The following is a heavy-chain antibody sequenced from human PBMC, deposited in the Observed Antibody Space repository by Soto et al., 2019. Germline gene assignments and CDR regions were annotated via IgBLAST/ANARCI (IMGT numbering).Heavy chain of an antibody. CDR1: GFTFSSYS. CDR2: ISSSSSYI. D-gene: IGHD3-10*01. CDR3: ARDVTILPFHYGSGSMRPYFDY. Sequence: GGSLRLSCAASGFTFSSYSMNWVRQAPGKGLEWVSSISSSSSYIYYADSVKGRFTISRDNAKNSLYLQMNSLRAEDTAVYYCARDVTILPFHYGSGSMRPYFDYWGQGTLVTVSS. J-gene: IGHJ4*02. V-gene: IGHV3-21*01.